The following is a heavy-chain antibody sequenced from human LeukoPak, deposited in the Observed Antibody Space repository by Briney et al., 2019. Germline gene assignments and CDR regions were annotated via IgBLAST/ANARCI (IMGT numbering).Heavy chain of an antibody. CDR3: ARTNYDAFDI. V-gene: IGHV1-69*02. CDR2: IIPILGIA. CDR1: GYTFTSYY. J-gene: IGHJ3*02. Sequence: ASVKVSCKASGYTFTSYYLHWVRQAPGQGLEWMGRIIPILGIANYAQKFQGRVTITADKSTSTAYMELSSLRSEDTAVYYCARTNYDAFDIWGQGTMVTVSS. D-gene: IGHD2-8*01.